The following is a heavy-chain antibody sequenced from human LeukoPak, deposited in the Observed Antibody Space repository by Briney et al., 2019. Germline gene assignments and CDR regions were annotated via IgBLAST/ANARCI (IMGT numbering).Heavy chain of an antibody. CDR3: ARGRSSVGATTGAFDY. V-gene: IGHV6-1*01. CDR1: GDSVSSNSAA. D-gene: IGHD1-26*01. Sequence: SQTLSLTCAISGDSVSSNSAAWNWIRQSPSRGLEWLGRTYYRSKWFNDYAVSVKSRITINPDTSKNQFSLQLNSVTPEDTAVYYCARGRSSVGATTGAFDYWGQGTLVTVSS. CDR2: TYYRSKWFN. J-gene: IGHJ4*02.